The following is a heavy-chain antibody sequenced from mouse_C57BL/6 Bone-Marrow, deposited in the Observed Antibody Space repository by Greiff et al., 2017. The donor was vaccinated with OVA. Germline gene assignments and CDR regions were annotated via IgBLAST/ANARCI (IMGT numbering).Heavy chain of an antibody. J-gene: IGHJ4*01. CDR1: GYTFTSYG. CDR3: AREEEAMDY. CDR2: IYPRSGNT. Sequence: QVQLQQSGAELARPGASVKLSCKASGYTFTSYGISWVKQRTGQGLEWIGEIYPRSGNTYYNEKFKGKATLNAAKYSSTAYLEIRRRTSEYSAVDFWAREEEAMDYWGQGTSLTVSS. V-gene: IGHV1-81*01.